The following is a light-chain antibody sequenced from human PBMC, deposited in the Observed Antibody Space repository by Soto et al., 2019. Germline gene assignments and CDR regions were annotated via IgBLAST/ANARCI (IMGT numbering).Light chain of an antibody. V-gene: IGLV2-8*01. CDR2: EVN. CDR1: SSDVGAYNY. Sequence: QSALTQPPSASGSPGQSVAISCTGTSSDVGAYNYVCWYQQHPGKAPKLMIYEVNKRPSGVPDRFSGSKSGNTASLTVSGLQAEDEADYYCSSFAGSPVVFGGGTKLTVL. J-gene: IGLJ2*01. CDR3: SSFAGSPVV.